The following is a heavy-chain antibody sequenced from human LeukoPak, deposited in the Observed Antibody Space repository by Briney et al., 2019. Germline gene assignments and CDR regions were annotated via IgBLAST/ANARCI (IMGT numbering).Heavy chain of an antibody. Sequence: PSETLSLTCTVSSGSISTSSYYWGWLRQPPGKGLEWIGSIYYSGSTYYNPSLKSRVTISVDTSKNQFSLKLSSVTAADTAVYYCARHVSYDYVWGSYRYRGDFDYWGQGTLVTVSS. CDR2: IYYSGST. CDR3: ARHVSYDYVWGSYRYRGDFDY. D-gene: IGHD3-16*02. V-gene: IGHV4-39*01. CDR1: SGSISTSSYY. J-gene: IGHJ4*02.